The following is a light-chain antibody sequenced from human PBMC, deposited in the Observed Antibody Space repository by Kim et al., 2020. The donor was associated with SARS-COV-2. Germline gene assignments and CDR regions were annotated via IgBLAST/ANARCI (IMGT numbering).Light chain of an antibody. J-gene: IGKJ2*01. Sequence: PAAITCRSSQSLLHSNGNKYLEWYLQKPGQSPQLLIYLGSNRASGVPDRFSGSGSGTDFTLKISRVEAEDVGVYYCMQALQTPYTFGQGTKLEI. CDR2: LGS. V-gene: IGKV2-28*01. CDR1: QSLLHSNGNKY. CDR3: MQALQTPYT.